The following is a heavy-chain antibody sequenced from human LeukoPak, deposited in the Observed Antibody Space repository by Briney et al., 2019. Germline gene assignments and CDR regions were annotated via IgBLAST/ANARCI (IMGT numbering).Heavy chain of an antibody. Sequence: ASVTVSCTASGGTFSSYAISWVRQAPGQGLEWMGGIIPIFGTANYAQKFQGRVTITADESTSTAYMELSSLRSEDTAVYYCARNSGWYFDAFDICGQGTMVTVSS. CDR3: ARNSGWYFDAFDI. CDR2: IIPIFGTA. D-gene: IGHD6-19*01. CDR1: GGTFSSYA. V-gene: IGHV1-69*13. J-gene: IGHJ3*02.